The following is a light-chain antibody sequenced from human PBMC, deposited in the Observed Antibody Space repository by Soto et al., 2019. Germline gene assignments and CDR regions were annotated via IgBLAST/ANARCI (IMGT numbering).Light chain of an antibody. V-gene: IGLV2-14*01. CDR2: DVS. Sequence: QSALTQPASVSGFPGQSITISCTGSNSDVGDYKYVSWYQQMSGAAPKLIIYDVSDRPSGVSNRFSGSKSGNTASLTISGLQAEDEADYYCISCASTTTLYVFGTGTKVTVL. CDR1: NSDVGDYKY. CDR3: ISCASTTTLYV. J-gene: IGLJ1*01.